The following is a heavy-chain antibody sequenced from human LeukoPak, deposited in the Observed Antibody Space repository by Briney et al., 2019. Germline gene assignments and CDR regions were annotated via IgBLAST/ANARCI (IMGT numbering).Heavy chain of an antibody. Sequence: PGGSLRLSCAASGYTFTSYYMHWVRQAPGQGLEWMGGIIPIFGTANYAQKFQGRVTITADESTSTAYMELSSLRSEDTAVYYCARAAADPPQFDYWGQGTLVTVSS. V-gene: IGHV1-69*01. D-gene: IGHD6-13*01. CDR2: IIPIFGTA. CDR1: GYTFTSYY. CDR3: ARAAADPPQFDY. J-gene: IGHJ4*02.